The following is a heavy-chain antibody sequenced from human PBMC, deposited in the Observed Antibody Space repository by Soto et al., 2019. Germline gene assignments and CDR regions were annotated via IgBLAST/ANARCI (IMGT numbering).Heavy chain of an antibody. Sequence: QVQLQESGPGLVKPSETLSLTCTVSGGSISGGVHSWSWIRKPPGKALEWIGHIFDSGSTYYNPSLKSRLTISVDTSKNQFSLRLSSVTAADTAVYYCAREIMPLTNDWYFDLWGRGTLVTVSS. CDR1: GGSISGGVHS. J-gene: IGHJ2*01. CDR3: AREIMPLTNDWYFDL. V-gene: IGHV4-30-4*01. CDR2: IFDSGST. D-gene: IGHD2-8*01.